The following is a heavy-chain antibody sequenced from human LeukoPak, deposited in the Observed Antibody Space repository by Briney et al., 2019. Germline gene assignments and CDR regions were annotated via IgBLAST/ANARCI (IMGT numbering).Heavy chain of an antibody. V-gene: IGHV3-53*04. CDR1: GFTVSCNY. CDR3: AREGVDKGTPYYYYYGMDV. CDR2: IYSGSST. J-gene: IGHJ6*02. Sequence: PWGSLRLSSAASGFTVSCNYMSWVRQAPGKGLEWVSGIYSGSSTYYADSVKGRFTISRHNSKTTLYLQMNSLRAEDTAVYYCAREGVDKGTPYYYYYGMDVWGQGTTVTVSS. D-gene: IGHD3-3*01.